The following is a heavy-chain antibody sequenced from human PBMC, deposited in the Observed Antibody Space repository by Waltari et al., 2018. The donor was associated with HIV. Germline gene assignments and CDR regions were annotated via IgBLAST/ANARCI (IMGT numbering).Heavy chain of an antibody. CDR1: GGSISSGGYY. J-gene: IGHJ2*01. CDR2: IYYSGST. V-gene: IGHV4-31*03. CDR3: ATLRNTWYFDL. Sequence: QVQLQESGPGLVKPSQTLSLTCTVSGGSISSGGYYWSWIRQHPGKGLAWCGYIYYSGSTYYNPSLKSRVTISVDTSKNQFSLKLSSVTAAYTAVYYCATLRNTWYFDLWGRGTLVTVSS.